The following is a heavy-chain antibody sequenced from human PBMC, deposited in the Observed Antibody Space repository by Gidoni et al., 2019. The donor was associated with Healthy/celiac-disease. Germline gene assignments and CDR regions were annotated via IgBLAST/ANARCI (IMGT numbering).Heavy chain of an antibody. V-gene: IGHV3-64*01. Sequence: EVQLVESGGGLVHPGGSLSLSCAASGFTFSSYAMHWVRQAPGKGLEYVSAISSNGGSTYYANSVKGRFTISRDNSKNTLYLQMGSLRAEDMAVYYCARRRYYYDSSGSTDAFDIWGQGTMVTVSS. CDR2: ISSNGGST. J-gene: IGHJ3*02. CDR1: GFTFSSYA. CDR3: ARRRYYYDSSGSTDAFDI. D-gene: IGHD3-22*01.